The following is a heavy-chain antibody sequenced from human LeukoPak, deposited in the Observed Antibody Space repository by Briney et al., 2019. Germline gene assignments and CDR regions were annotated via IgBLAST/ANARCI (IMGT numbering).Heavy chain of an antibody. CDR1: GFTFSSYG. J-gene: IGHJ6*02. CDR3: XXXXXXXXXXXXXXYYYYGMDV. V-gene: IGHV3-30*03. Sequence: GRSLRLSCAASGFTFSSYGMHWVRQAPGKGLEWVAVISYDGSNKYYADSVKGRFTISRDNSKNTLYLQMNSLRAEDTAVYYXXXXXXXXXXXXXXXYYYYGMDVWGQGTTVTVSS. CDR2: ISYDGSNK.